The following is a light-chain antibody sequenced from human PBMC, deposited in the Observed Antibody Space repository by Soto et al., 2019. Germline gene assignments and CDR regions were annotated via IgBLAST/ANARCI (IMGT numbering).Light chain of an antibody. V-gene: IGKV3D-20*01. CDR2: DAS. CDR3: QQYVSSPT. CDR1: QSVSSSY. Sequence: ESVLTQSPATLSLSPGERATLSCGASQSVSSSYLAWYQQKPGLAPRLLIYDASYRATGIPDRFSGSGSGTDFTLTISRLEPEDFAVYYCQQYVSSPTFGQGTRLEIK. J-gene: IGKJ5*01.